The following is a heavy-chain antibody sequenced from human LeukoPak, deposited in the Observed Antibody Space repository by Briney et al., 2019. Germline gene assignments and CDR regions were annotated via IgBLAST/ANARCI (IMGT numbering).Heavy chain of an antibody. CDR1: GGSISSYY. Sequence: SETLSLTCTVSGGSISSYYWSWIRQPAGKGLEWIGRIYTSGGTNYNPSLKSRVTMSVDTSKNQFSLKLSSVTAADTAVYYCARDFPEGLAMGDFYYYGMDVWGQGTTVTVSS. CDR3: ARDFPEGLAMGDFYYYGMDV. CDR2: IYTSGGT. J-gene: IGHJ6*02. V-gene: IGHV4-4*07. D-gene: IGHD3/OR15-3a*01.